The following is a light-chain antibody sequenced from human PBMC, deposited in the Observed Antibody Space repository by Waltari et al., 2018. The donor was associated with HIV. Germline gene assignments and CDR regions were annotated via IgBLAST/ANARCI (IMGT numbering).Light chain of an antibody. Sequence: QSALTQPPSASGYLGQSVTISCPGSSSDIGSSDSVSWFPQYPGKSPKLIIYEVNKRPSGVPDRFSGSKSGNTASLTVSGLQADDEADYYCSSNAITVEIFGGGTKLTVL. V-gene: IGLV2-8*01. J-gene: IGLJ2*01. CDR3: SSNAITVEI. CDR2: EVN. CDR1: SSDIGSSDS.